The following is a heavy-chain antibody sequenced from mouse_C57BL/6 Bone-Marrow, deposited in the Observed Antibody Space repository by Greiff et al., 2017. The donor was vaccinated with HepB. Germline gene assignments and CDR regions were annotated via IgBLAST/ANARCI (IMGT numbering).Heavy chain of an antibody. Sequence: EVMLVESGGGLVQPGGSLKLSCAASGFTFSDYYMYWVRQTPEKRLEWVAYISNGGGSTYYPDTVKGRFTISRDNAKNTLYLQMNRLKSEDTAMYYCARHSVISDFDYWGQGTTLTVSS. CDR1: GFTFSDYY. CDR3: ARHSVISDFDY. J-gene: IGHJ2*01. D-gene: IGHD1-1*01. CDR2: ISNGGGST. V-gene: IGHV5-12*01.